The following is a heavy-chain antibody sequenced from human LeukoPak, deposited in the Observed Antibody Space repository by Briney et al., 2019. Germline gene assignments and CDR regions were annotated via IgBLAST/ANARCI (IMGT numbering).Heavy chain of an antibody. D-gene: IGHD2-2*01. CDR2: IYTSGST. CDR3: ARDILGYCSSTSCPTRWFDP. Sequence: KPSETLSLTCTVSGGSISIYYWSWIRQPAGKGLEWIGRIYTSGSTNYNPSLKSRVTMSVDTSKNQFSLKLSSVTAADTAVYYCARDILGYCSSTSCPTRWFDPWGQGTLVTVSA. CDR1: GGSISIYY. V-gene: IGHV4-4*07. J-gene: IGHJ5*02.